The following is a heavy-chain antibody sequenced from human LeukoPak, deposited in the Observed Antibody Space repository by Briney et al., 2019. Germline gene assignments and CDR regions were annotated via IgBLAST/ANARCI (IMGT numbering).Heavy chain of an antibody. Sequence: GGSLRLSCATSGFTFSSYTMNWVRQSPGKGLEWIAYIDSSSNTIYYADSVKGRFTISRDNAKNSLYLQMNSLRAEDTAVYYCARGESWYCSGGSCYSDAFDIWGQGTMVTVSS. CDR3: ARGESWYCSGGSCYSDAFDI. CDR1: GFTFSSYT. J-gene: IGHJ3*02. CDR2: IDSSSNTI. V-gene: IGHV3-48*04. D-gene: IGHD2-15*01.